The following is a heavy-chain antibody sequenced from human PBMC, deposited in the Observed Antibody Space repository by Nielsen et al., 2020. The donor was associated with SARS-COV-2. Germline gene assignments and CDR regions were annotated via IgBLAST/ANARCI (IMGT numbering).Heavy chain of an antibody. CDR1: GFTFDDYG. J-gene: IGHJ2*01. D-gene: IGHD3-22*01. V-gene: IGHV3-20*04. Sequence: GESLKISCAASGFTFDDYGMSWVRQAPGKGLEWVSGINWNGGSTGYADSVKGRFTISRENAKNSLYLQMNSLRAGDTAVYYCARVAYYYDSSGYRYYWYFDLWGRGTLVTVSS. CDR3: ARVAYYYDSSGYRYYWYFDL. CDR2: INWNGGST.